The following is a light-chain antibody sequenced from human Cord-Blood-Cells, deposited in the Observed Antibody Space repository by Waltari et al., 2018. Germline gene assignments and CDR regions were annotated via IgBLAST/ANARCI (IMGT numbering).Light chain of an antibody. J-gene: IGKJ4*01. CDR2: KVS. CDR1: QSLVHSDGNTY. CDR3: MQGTHWP. Sequence: DVVMTQSPLSLPVTLGQPASISCRSSQSLVHSDGNTYLNWFQQRPGQSPRRLIYKVSKQDAGVPDRFGGSGSGTDFTLKISRVEAEDVGVYYCMQGTHWPLGGGTKVEIK. V-gene: IGKV2-30*02.